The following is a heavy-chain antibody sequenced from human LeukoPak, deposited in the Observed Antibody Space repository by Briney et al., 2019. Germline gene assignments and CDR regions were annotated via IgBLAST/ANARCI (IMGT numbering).Heavy chain of an antibody. CDR2: IYYSGST. D-gene: IGHD1-14*01. J-gene: IGHJ3*02. Sequence: ASETLSLTCTVSGGSISSYYWSWIRQPPGKGLEWIGYIYYSGSTNYNPSLKSRVTISVDTSKNQFSLKLSSVTAADTAVYFCARGGTGPDIWGQGTLVTVSS. V-gene: IGHV4-59*01. CDR1: GGSISSYY. CDR3: ARGGTGPDI.